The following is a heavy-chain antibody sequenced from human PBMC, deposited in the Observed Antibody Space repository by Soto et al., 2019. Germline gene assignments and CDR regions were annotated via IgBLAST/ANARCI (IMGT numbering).Heavy chain of an antibody. CDR2: IWYDGSNK. D-gene: IGHD2-2*01. Sequence: PGGSLRLSCAASGFTFSSYGMHWVRQAPGKGLEWVAVIWYDGSNKYYADSVKGRFTISRDNSKNTLYLQMNSLRAEDTAVYYCARGSCSSTSCYGGDYYYYYMDVWGKGTTVTVSS. J-gene: IGHJ6*03. CDR1: GFTFSSYG. V-gene: IGHV3-33*01. CDR3: ARGSCSSTSCYGGDYYYYYMDV.